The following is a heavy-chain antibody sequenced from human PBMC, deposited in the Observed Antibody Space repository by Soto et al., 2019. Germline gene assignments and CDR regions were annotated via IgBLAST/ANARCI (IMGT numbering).Heavy chain of an antibody. Sequence: GESLKISCAASGFSFRDYFMSWLRQAPGKGLEWVSYIGPYGNSIYYADSVKGRFTISRDDATKSLHLHMNSLRTDDTAVFYCARDDHTYGVYWGQGTPVTVSS. D-gene: IGHD2-21*01. CDR3: ARDDHTYGVY. J-gene: IGHJ4*02. V-gene: IGHV3-11*01. CDR1: GFSFRDYF. CDR2: IGPYGNSI.